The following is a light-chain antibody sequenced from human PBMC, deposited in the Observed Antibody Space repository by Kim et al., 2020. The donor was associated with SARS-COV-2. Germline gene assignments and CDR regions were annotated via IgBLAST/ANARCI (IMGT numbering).Light chain of an antibody. CDR2: AAS. J-gene: IGKJ1*01. Sequence: ASVGDRVTITCRASQSISSYVNWYQQKPGKAPKLLIYAASSLQSGVPSRFSGSGSGTDFTLTISSLQPEEFATYYCQQSYSTPRTFGQGTKVDIK. CDR3: QQSYSTPRT. V-gene: IGKV1-39*01. CDR1: QSISSY.